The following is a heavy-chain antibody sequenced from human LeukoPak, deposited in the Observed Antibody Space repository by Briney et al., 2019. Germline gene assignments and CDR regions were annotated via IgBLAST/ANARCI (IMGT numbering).Heavy chain of an antibody. D-gene: IGHD3-3*01. CDR2: IYPGDSDT. J-gene: IGHJ6*02. Sequence: PGESLKISCKGSGYSFTSYWIGWVRQMPGKGLEWMGIIYPGDSDTRYSPSFQGQVTISADKSISTAYLQWSSLKASDTAMYYCARHGASYDFWSGYHNDYYYGMDVWGQGTTVTVSS. CDR1: GYSFTSYW. V-gene: IGHV5-51*01. CDR3: ARHGASYDFWSGYHNDYYYGMDV.